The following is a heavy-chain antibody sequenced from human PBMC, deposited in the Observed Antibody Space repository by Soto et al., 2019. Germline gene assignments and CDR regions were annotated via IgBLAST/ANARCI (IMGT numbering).Heavy chain of an antibody. Sequence: LSETLSLTCTVSGSSISSYYWSWIRQPPGKGLERIGYIYYSGGTNYNPSLKSRVTISVDTSKNQFSLKLSSVTAADTAVYYCASLTARRFGELLELEVLYYFDYWGQGTLVTSPQ. D-gene: IGHD3-10*01. J-gene: IGHJ4*02. CDR1: GSSISSYY. V-gene: IGHV4-59*01. CDR3: ASLTARRFGELLELEVLYYFDY. CDR2: IYYSGGT.